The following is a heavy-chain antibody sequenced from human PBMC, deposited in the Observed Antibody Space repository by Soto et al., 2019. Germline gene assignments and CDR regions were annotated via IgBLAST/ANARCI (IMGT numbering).Heavy chain of an antibody. V-gene: IGHV4-59*12. Sequence: SETLSLTCTVSGDSMNNYYWSWIRQAPGKDLEWIGYVYSSGPTNYTPSFKSRVPISVAPSKSQFSLSLSSVTDADTPVYYCARLFGGAFQHWSQGTLVTVSS. D-gene: IGHD2-15*01. CDR1: GDSMNNYY. CDR2: VYSSGPT. J-gene: IGHJ1*01. CDR3: ARLFGGAFQH.